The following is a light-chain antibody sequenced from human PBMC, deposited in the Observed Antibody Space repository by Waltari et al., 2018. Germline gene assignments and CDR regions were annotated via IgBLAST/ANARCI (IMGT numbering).Light chain of an antibody. Sequence: QPALTQSPSASASLGASVKLTCTLSRDHTYYAIAWHHQQPQKGPRFVMKIDRDGAHTRGDGIPGRFSGSASGADRFLTISRLQLEDEGDYYCQTWGTGIVFGGGTKLTVL. CDR1: RDHTYYA. J-gene: IGLJ2*01. CDR3: QTWGTGIV. CDR2: IDRDGAH. V-gene: IGLV4-69*01.